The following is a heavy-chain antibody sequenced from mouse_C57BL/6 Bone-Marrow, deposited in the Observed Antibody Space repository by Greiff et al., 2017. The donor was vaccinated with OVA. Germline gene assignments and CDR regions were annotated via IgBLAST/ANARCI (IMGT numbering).Heavy chain of an antibody. Sequence: VQLQQSGAELVKPGASVKLSCTASGFNIKDYYMHWVKQRTEQGLEWIGRIDPEDGETKYAPQFQGKATITADTSSNTAYLQLSSLTSEDTAVYYCAPWGYYGNSVGYFDVWGTGTTVTVSS. V-gene: IGHV14-2*01. CDR1: GFNIKDYY. J-gene: IGHJ1*03. D-gene: IGHD2-1*01. CDR3: APWGYYGNSVGYFDV. CDR2: IDPEDGET.